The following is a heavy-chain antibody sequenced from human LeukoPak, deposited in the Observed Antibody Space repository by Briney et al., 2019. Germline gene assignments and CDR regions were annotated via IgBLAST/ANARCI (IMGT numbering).Heavy chain of an antibody. CDR3: ARSRAWELLLDY. D-gene: IGHD1-26*01. V-gene: IGHV3-11*01. Sequence: PGGSLRLSCAASGFTFSDYYMSWIRQAPGKGLEWVSYISSSGSTIYYAASVKGRFTISRDNAKNSLYLQMNSLRAEDTAVYYCARSRAWELLLDYWGQGTLVTVSS. CDR2: ISSSGSTI. CDR1: GFTFSDYY. J-gene: IGHJ4*02.